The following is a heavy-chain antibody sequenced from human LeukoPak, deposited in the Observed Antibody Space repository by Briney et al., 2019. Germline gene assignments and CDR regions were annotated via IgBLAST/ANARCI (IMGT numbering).Heavy chain of an antibody. D-gene: IGHD3-3*01. CDR1: GYTFTSYD. Sequence: EPSVNVSCKASGYTFTSYDINWVRQATGQGLEWMGWMNPNSGNTGYAQKLQDRVNMTRNTSIRTAYMERNSLRSEDTDVYYCARSALGFWSGYYTKDAFDSWGQGTMVTVSS. CDR3: ARSALGFWSGYYTKDAFDS. J-gene: IGHJ3*02. V-gene: IGHV1-8*01. CDR2: MNPNSGNT.